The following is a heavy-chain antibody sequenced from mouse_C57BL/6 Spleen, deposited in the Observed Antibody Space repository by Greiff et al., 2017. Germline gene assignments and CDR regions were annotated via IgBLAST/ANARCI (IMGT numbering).Heavy chain of an antibody. V-gene: IGHV1-9*01. CDR3: ARGGYYYGSSYKEDYFDY. J-gene: IGHJ2*01. D-gene: IGHD1-1*01. CDR2: ILPGSGST. Sequence: VQLQQSGAELMKPGASVKLSCKATGYTFTGYWIEWVKQRPGHGLEWIGEILPGSGSTNYNEKFKGKATFTADTSSNTAYMQLSSLTTEDSAIYYCARGGYYYGSSYKEDYFDYWGQGTTLTVSS. CDR1: GYTFTGYW.